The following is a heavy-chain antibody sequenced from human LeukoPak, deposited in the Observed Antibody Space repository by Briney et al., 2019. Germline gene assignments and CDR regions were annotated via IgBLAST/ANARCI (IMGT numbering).Heavy chain of an antibody. CDR2: ISAYNGNT. D-gene: IGHD3-10*01. J-gene: IGHJ4*02. CDR3: AREAQAGSYSLYYFDY. CDR1: GYTFTSYG. Sequence: ASVKVSCKASGYTFTSYGISWVRQAPGQGLEWVGWISAYNGNTNYAQKLQGRVTMTTDTSTSTAYMELRSLRSDDTAVYYCAREAQAGSYSLYYFDYWGQGTLVTVSS. V-gene: IGHV1-18*01.